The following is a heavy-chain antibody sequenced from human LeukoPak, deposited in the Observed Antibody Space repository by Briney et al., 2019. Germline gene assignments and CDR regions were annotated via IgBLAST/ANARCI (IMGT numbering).Heavy chain of an antibody. CDR2: IYTSGST. Sequence: SQTLSLTCTVSGGSISSGCYYWSWIRQPAGKGLEWIGRIYTSGSTNYNPSLKSRVTISVDTSKNQFSLKLSSVTAADTAVYYCARESMVRGVTTYYMDVWGKGTTVTISS. D-gene: IGHD3-10*01. CDR1: GGSISSGCYY. J-gene: IGHJ6*03. V-gene: IGHV4-61*02. CDR3: ARESMVRGVTTYYMDV.